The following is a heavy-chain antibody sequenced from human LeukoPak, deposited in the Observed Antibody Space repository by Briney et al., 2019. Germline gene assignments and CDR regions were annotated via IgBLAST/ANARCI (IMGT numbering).Heavy chain of an antibody. CDR1: GFTVSVNY. Sequence: PGGSLRLSCEASGFTVSVNYVSWVRQAPGEGLEWVSTLYSGGSSHCADSVKGRFTISRDNSKNTLYLQMDTLRAEDTAVYYCARGYNYAFSFWGQGTLVTVTS. CDR3: ARGYNYAFSF. V-gene: IGHV3-66*01. D-gene: IGHD5-18*01. J-gene: IGHJ4*02. CDR2: LYSGGSS.